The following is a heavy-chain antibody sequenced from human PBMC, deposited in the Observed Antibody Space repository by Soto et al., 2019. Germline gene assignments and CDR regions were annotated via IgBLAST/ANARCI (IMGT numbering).Heavy chain of an antibody. CDR2: IIPVFNTA. CDR3: AKLGFCSGGSCYGGYWFDP. CDR1: GASFSTFA. D-gene: IGHD2-15*01. Sequence: QVQLVQSGDAVKEPGSPLKVSCKASGASFSTFAIGWVRQAPGQGLEWMGEIIPVFNTANYAQEFQGRVTLTADESTSTAYMELSSLRSEDTAVYYCAKLGFCSGGSCYGGYWFDPWGQGTLVTVSS. J-gene: IGHJ5*02. V-gene: IGHV1-69*01.